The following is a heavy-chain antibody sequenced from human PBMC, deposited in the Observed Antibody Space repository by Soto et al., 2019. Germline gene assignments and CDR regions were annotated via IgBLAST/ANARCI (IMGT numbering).Heavy chain of an antibody. CDR3: TIPRGPMIRP. Sequence: PGGSLRLSCTASGFTFSNAWMTWDRQAPGKGLEWVGRIKSKTDGGTTDYAAPVKGRFTISRDDSKNTMYLQMNSLKTEDTAVYYCTIPRGPMIRPWGQGTLVTVSS. D-gene: IGHD3-22*01. CDR2: IKSKTDGGTT. V-gene: IGHV3-15*01. J-gene: IGHJ5*02. CDR1: GFTFSNAW.